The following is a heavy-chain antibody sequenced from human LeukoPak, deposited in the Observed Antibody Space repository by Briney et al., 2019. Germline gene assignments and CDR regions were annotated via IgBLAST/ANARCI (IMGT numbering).Heavy chain of an antibody. CDR1: GGSISTYY. CDR2: IYYSGST. Sequence: SETLSLTCTVSGGSISTYYWCWIRQPPGTGLERIGDIYYSGSTNYYPSLKSRVTISVDTSKHQFSLKLSSVTAADTAVYSCARASQYCSGGSCYSTHFDYWGQGTRVTVSS. J-gene: IGHJ4*02. D-gene: IGHD2-15*01. CDR3: ARASQYCSGGSCYSTHFDY. V-gene: IGHV4-59*01.